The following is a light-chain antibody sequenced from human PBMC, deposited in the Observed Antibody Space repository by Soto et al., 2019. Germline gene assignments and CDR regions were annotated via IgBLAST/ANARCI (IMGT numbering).Light chain of an antibody. CDR3: QQYGSPLFT. J-gene: IGKJ2*01. CDR2: GTS. CDR1: QSVTSGY. Sequence: EIVLTQSPGTLSLSPGEGATLSCRASQSVTSGYLAWYQQKPGQAPRLLIYGTSARATGIPDRFSGSGSGTDFTLTISKLEPEDSAVYFCQQYGSPLFTFGQGTQL. V-gene: IGKV3-20*01.